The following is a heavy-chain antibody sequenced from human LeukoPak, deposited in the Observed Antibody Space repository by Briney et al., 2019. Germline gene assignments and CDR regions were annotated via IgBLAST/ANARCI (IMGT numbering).Heavy chain of an antibody. Sequence: ASVKVSCKVSGYTFTDYYMHWVHQAPGKGLEWMGLVDPEDGETIYAEKFQGRVTITADTSTDTAYMELSSLRSEDTAVYYCATGVVVVPAPDYWGQGTLVTVSS. J-gene: IGHJ4*02. CDR3: ATGVVVVPAPDY. CDR1: GYTFTDYY. D-gene: IGHD2-2*01. CDR2: VDPEDGET. V-gene: IGHV1-69-2*01.